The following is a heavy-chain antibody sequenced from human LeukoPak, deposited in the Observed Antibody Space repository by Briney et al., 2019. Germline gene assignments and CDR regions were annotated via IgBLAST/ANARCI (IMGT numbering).Heavy chain of an antibody. CDR1: GYTFTGYY. Sequence: ASVKVSCKASGYTFTGYYMHWVRQAPGQGLEWIGIINPSGGSTSYAQKFQGRVTMTRDTSTSTVYMELSSLRSEDTAVYYCARDDGVAGLIDYWGQGTLVTVSS. CDR3: ARDDGVAGLIDY. J-gene: IGHJ4*02. D-gene: IGHD2-15*01. CDR2: INPSGGST. V-gene: IGHV1-46*01.